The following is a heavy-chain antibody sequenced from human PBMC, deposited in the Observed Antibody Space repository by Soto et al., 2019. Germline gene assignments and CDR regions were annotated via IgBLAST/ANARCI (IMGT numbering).Heavy chain of an antibody. V-gene: IGHV3-7*01. CDR1: GFTFSNYW. D-gene: IGHD3-3*01. CDR3: VRYYDFWTGYSLFDY. CDR2: IKHDGSEK. Sequence: EEQVVESGGDLVQPGGSRRLSCATSGFTFSNYWMTWVRLPPGKGLEWVANIKHDGSEKYYADSVRGRFTISRDNAKNSLYLQMNSLRAEDTAVYFCVRYYDFWTGYSLFDYWGRGTVVTVSS. J-gene: IGHJ4*02.